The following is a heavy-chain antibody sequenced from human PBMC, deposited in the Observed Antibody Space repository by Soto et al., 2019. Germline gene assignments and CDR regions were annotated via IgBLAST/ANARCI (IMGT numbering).Heavy chain of an antibody. D-gene: IGHD5-12*01. CDR2: IYWDDDQ. CDR1: GFSLTTTSMG. CDR3: ARAGAYDRLSFDH. Sequence: QITLKESGPPLVRPAQTLTLTCAFSGFSLTTTSMGVAWIRQPPGKALEWLALIYWDDDQRYSPSLKDRLTFSQDEARGRVVLTISNTNPVDTGTYFCARAGAYDRLSFDHCGPGTLVTVSS. J-gene: IGHJ4*02. V-gene: IGHV2-5*02.